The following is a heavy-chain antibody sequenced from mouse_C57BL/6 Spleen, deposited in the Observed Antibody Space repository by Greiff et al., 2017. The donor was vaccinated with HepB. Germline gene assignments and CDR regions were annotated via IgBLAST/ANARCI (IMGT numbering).Heavy chain of an antibody. V-gene: IGHV3-1*01. CDR3: ARGRDWLFDY. Sequence: EVQVVESGPGMVKPSQSLSLTCTVTGYSITSGYDWHWIRHFPGNKLEWMGYISYSGSTNYNPSLKSRISITHDTSKNHFFLKLNSVTTEDTATYYCARGRDWLFDYWGQGTTLTVSS. D-gene: IGHD3-1*01. J-gene: IGHJ2*01. CDR2: ISYSGST. CDR1: GYSITSGYD.